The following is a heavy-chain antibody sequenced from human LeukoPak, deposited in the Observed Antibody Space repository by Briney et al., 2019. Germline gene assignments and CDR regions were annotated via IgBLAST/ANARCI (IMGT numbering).Heavy chain of an antibody. Sequence: GGSLRLSCAASGFTFSSYGMSWVRQAPGKGLEWVSAISGSGGSTYYADSVKGRFTISRDNSKNTLYLQMNSLRAEDTAVYYCAKGGRGSSSRSPFDYWGQGTLVTVSS. CDR1: GFTFSSYG. CDR3: AKGGRGSSSRSPFDY. D-gene: IGHD6-6*01. CDR2: ISGSGGST. J-gene: IGHJ4*02. V-gene: IGHV3-23*01.